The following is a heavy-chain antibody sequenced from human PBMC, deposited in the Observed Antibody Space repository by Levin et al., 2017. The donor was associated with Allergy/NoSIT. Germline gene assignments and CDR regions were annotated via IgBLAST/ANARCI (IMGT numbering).Heavy chain of an antibody. CDR3: ARDKIVGATYFDY. Sequence: GESLKISCAASGFTFDSYWMSWVRQAPGKGLEWVANIKQDGSEKYYVDSVKGRFTISRDNAKNSLYLQMNGLRAEGTAVYYCARDKIVGATYFDYWRQGTLVTVSP. CDR2: IKQDGSEK. CDR1: GFTFDSYW. D-gene: IGHD1-26*01. J-gene: IGHJ4*02. V-gene: IGHV3-7*01.